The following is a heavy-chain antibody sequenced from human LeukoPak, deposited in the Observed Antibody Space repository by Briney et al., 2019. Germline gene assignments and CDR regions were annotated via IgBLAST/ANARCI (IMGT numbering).Heavy chain of an antibody. D-gene: IGHD6-13*01. CDR3: ARLAGTYDDY. V-gene: IGHV4-30-2*01. Sequence: PSQTLSLTCAVSGGSISSGGYSWSWIRQPPGKGLEWIGYIYHSGSTYYNPSLKSRVTISVDTPKNQFSLKLSSVTAADTAVYYCARLAGTYDDYWGQGTLVTVSS. CDR1: GGSISSGGYS. J-gene: IGHJ4*02. CDR2: IYHSGST.